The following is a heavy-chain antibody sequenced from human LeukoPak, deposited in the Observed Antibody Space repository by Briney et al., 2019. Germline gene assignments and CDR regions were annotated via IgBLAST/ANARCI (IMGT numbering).Heavy chain of an antibody. Sequence: PSETLSLTCAVYGGSFSGYYWSWIRQPPGKGLEWIGEINHSGSTNYNPSLKSRVTISVDTSKNQFSLKLSSVTAADTAVYYCARGTLYSYAFDIWGQGTMVTVSS. D-gene: IGHD5-18*01. J-gene: IGHJ3*02. CDR3: ARGTLYSYAFDI. V-gene: IGHV4-34*01. CDR1: GGSFSGYY. CDR2: INHSGST.